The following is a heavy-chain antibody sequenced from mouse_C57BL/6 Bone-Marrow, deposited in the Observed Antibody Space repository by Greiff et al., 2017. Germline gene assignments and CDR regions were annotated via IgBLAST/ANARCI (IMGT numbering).Heavy chain of an antibody. J-gene: IGHJ2*01. CDR1: GYTFTSYW. Sequence: LMESGAELAKPGASVKLSCKASGYTFTSYWMHWVKQRPGQGLEWIGYINPSSGYTKYNQKFKDKATLTADKSYSTAYMQLSSLTYEDSAVYYCARSGNLLYYFDYWGQGTTLTVSS. CDR2: INPSSGYT. CDR3: ARSGNLLYYFDY. D-gene: IGHD2-1*01. V-gene: IGHV1-7*01.